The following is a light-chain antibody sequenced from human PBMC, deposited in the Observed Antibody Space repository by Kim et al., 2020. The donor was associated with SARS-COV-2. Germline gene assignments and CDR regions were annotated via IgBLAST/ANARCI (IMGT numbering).Light chain of an antibody. CDR3: QQYDNLPT. J-gene: IGKJ1*01. Sequence: SASVGDRVTSTCQASQDISNYLNWYQQKPGIAPKLLIYDASNLETGVPSRFSGSGSGTDFTFTISSLQPEDIATYYCQQYDNLPTFGQGTKVDIK. CDR1: QDISNY. CDR2: DAS. V-gene: IGKV1-33*01.